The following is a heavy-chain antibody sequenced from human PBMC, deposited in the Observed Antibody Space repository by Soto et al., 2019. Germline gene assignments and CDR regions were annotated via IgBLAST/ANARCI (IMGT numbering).Heavy chain of an antibody. CDR3: ARGNLWFGEFDNCFDP. Sequence: QVQLQESGPGLVKPSQTLSLTCTVSGGSISSGCYYWSWIRPHPGKGLEWIGYIDYSGSTYYNPSLQRRVTISVDTSKNQFSLELGSVTAADTAVYYCARGNLWFGEFDNCFDPWGQGTLVTVSS. D-gene: IGHD3-10*01. J-gene: IGHJ5*02. V-gene: IGHV4-31*03. CDR2: IDYSGST. CDR1: GGSISSGCYY.